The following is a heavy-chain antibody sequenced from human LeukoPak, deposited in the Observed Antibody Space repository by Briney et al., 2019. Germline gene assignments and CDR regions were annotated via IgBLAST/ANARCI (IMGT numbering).Heavy chain of an antibody. D-gene: IGHD6-19*01. J-gene: IGHJ4*02. V-gene: IGHV3-21*01. CDR3: ARGFGYSSGRNYFDY. Sequence: GGSLRLSCAASGFTFSSYSMNWVRQAPGKGLEWVSSISSSSSYIYYADSVKGRFTISRDNAKNSLYLQMNSLRAEDTAVYYCARGFGYSSGRNYFDYWGQGTLVTVSS. CDR1: GFTFSSYS. CDR2: ISSSSSYI.